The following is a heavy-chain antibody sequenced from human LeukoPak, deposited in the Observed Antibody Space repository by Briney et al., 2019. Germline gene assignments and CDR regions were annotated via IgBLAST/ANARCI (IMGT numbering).Heavy chain of an antibody. CDR2: IRYDGSNK. J-gene: IGHJ4*02. D-gene: IGHD6-13*01. V-gene: IGHV3-30*02. Sequence: GGSLRLSCAASGFTFSSYGMHWVRQAPGKGLEWVAFIRYDGSNKYYADSVKGRFTISRDNSKNTLYLQMNSLRAEDTAVYYCAIAVLGIAAAGMLVWGQGTLVTVSS. CDR3: AIAVLGIAAAGMLV. CDR1: GFTFSSYG.